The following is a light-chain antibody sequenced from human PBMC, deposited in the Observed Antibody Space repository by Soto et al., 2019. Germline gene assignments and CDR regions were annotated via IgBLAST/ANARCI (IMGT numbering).Light chain of an antibody. CDR3: SSRTISNILA. J-gene: IGLJ2*01. CDR2: EVT. CDR1: SSDIGYYNY. Sequence: QSVLTQPASVSGSPGQSITVSCTGTSSDIGYYNYVSWYQHHPGKAPKLIIYEVTNRPSGVSDRFSGSKSGNTASLTISGLQAEDGADYYCSSRTISNILAFGGGTKVTVL. V-gene: IGLV2-14*01.